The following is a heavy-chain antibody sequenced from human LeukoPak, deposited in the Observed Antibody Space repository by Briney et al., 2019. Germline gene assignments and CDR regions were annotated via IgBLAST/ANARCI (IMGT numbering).Heavy chain of an antibody. V-gene: IGHV4-39*07. CDR2: IYYSGST. J-gene: IGHJ3*02. Sequence: NPSETLSLTCTVSGGSISSSSYYWGWIRQPPGKGLEWIGSIYYSGSTYYNPSLKSRVTISVDRSKNQFSLKLSSVTAADTAVYYCARARYYYDSSGYSGALDIWGQGTMVTVSS. D-gene: IGHD3-22*01. CDR3: ARARYYYDSSGYSGALDI. CDR1: GGSISSSSYY.